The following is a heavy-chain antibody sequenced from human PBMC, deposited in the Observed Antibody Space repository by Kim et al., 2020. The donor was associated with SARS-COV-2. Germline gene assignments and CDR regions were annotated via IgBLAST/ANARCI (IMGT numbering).Heavy chain of an antibody. V-gene: IGHV3-23*01. D-gene: IGHD3-16*02. J-gene: IGHJ3*02. CDR2: ISGSGGST. Sequence: GGSLRLSCAASGFTFSSYAMSWVRQAPGKGLEWVSAISGSGGSTYYADSVKGRFTISRDNSKNTLYLQMNSLRAEDTAVYYCAKDSLYDYVWESYRGDAFDIWGQGTMVTVSS. CDR3: AKDSLYDYVWESYRGDAFDI. CDR1: GFTFSSYA.